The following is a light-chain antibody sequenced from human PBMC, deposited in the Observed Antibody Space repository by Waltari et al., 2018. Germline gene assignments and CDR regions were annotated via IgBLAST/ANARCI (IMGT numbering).Light chain of an antibody. CDR1: GGSIPGPY. CDR3: QTYDTTNKGV. V-gene: IGLV6-57*02. J-gene: IGLJ3*02. Sequence: NFILTQPHSVSESPGKTVTISCTGSGGSIPGPYVQWYKQRPGSAPTIVIYEENQRLSGVSDRFSGSIDFSSNSASLTISGLTPEDEADYYCQTYDTTNKGVFGGGTKLTV. CDR2: EEN.